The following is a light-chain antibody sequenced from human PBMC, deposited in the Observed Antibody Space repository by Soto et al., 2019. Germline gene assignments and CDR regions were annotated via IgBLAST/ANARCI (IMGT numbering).Light chain of an antibody. CDR2: GAS. V-gene: IGKV3-20*01. J-gene: IGKJ4*01. CDR1: QSVSSSY. CDR3: QQDGSSPRVT. Sequence: EIVLTQSPGTLSLSPGERATLSCRASQSVSSSYLAWYQQKPGQAPRLLIYGASSRATGIPDRFSGSGSGTDFTLTISRLEPEDFAVYSCQQDGSSPRVTFGGGTKVEIK.